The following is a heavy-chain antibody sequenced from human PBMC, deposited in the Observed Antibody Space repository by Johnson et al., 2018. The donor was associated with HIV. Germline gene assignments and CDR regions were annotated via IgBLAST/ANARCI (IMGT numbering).Heavy chain of an antibody. J-gene: IGHJ3*02. CDR2: ISYDGSNK. Sequence: QVQLVESGGGVVQPGRSLRLSCAASGFTFSSYAMHWVRQAPGKGLEWVAVISYDGSNKYYAASVKGRFTISRDNSKNTLYLQMNSLRAEDTAVYYCAKERQLVRAFDIWGQGTMVTVSS. CDR1: GFTFSSYA. D-gene: IGHD6-6*01. CDR3: AKERQLVRAFDI. V-gene: IGHV3-30-3*01.